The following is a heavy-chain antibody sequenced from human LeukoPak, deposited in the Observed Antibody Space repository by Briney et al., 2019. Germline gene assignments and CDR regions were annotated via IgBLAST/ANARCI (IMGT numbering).Heavy chain of an antibody. J-gene: IGHJ5*02. CDR2: ISSSGSTI. CDR3: ARETTYYYGSRTYNWFDP. CDR1: GFTFSSYE. V-gene: IGHV3-48*03. D-gene: IGHD3-10*01. Sequence: GGSLRLSCAASGFTFSSYEMNWVRQALGKGLEWVSYISSSGSTIYYADSVKGRFTISRDNAKNSLYLQMNSLRAEDTAVYYCARETTYYYGSRTYNWFDPWGQGTLVTVSS.